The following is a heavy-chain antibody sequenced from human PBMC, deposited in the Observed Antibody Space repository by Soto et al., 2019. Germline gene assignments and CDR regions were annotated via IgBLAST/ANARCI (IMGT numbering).Heavy chain of an antibody. Sequence: QVQLQESGPGLVKPSETLSLTCTVSGGSVSSGRYYWSWIRQSPGKRLEWIGCIYNSGSTDYNPSLKSRVTLSVATSKNQFPLRLSSVTAADTAVYYCARADTGVVPSIAGMDVWGQGTTVTVSS. CDR3: ARADTGVVPSIAGMDV. CDR1: GGSVSSGRYY. CDR2: IYNSGST. V-gene: IGHV4-61*01. D-gene: IGHD5-18*01. J-gene: IGHJ6*02.